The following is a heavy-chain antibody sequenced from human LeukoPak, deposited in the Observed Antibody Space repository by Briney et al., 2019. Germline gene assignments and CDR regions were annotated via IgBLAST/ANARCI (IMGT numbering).Heavy chain of an antibody. D-gene: IGHD6-19*01. CDR2: ISDYNGNT. CDR1: GYTFTSYG. V-gene: IGHV1-18*01. J-gene: IGHJ6*03. CDR3: ARSPSSGWFNYYYYYYMDV. Sequence: GASVKVSCKASGYTFTSYGVSWVRQAPGQGLEWMGWISDYNGNTNYAQKLQGRVTMTTDTSTSTAYMELRSLRSDDTAVYYCARSPSSGWFNYYYYYYMDVWGKGTTVTISS.